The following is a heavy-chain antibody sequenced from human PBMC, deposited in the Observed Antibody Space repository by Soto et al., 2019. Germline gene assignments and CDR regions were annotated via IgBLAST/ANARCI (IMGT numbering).Heavy chain of an antibody. CDR1: GGSISSGGYY. J-gene: IGHJ4*02. CDR2: IYYSGST. CDR3: ARGQNYDFWSGYATHFDY. V-gene: IGHV4-31*03. D-gene: IGHD3-3*01. Sequence: SETLSLTCTVSGGSISSGGYYWSWIRQHPGKGLEWIGYIYYSGSTYYNPSLKSRVTISVDTSKNQFSLKLSSVTAADTAVYYCARGQNYDFWSGYATHFDYWGQGTLVTVSS.